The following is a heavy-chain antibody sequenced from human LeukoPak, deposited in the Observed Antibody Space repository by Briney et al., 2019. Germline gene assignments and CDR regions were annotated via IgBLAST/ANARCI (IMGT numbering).Heavy chain of an antibody. CDR2: INSNTGGT. Sequence: ASVTVSCTASGYTFTGHYIHWVRQAPGQGLEWMGWINSNTGGTNYAQKFQGRVTITRDTSVSTAYMEVSRLTSDDTAVYYCARVSTYGCSSTTCLVFDIWGQGTVVTVSS. D-gene: IGHD2-2*01. V-gene: IGHV1-2*02. J-gene: IGHJ3*02. CDR1: GYTFTGHY. CDR3: ARVSTYGCSSTTCLVFDI.